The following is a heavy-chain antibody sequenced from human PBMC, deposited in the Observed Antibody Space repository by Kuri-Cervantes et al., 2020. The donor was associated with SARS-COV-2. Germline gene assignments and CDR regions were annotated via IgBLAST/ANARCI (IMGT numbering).Heavy chain of an antibody. J-gene: IGHJ4*02. CDR3: ARGRSPGY. V-gene: IGHV4-34*01. CDR2: INHSGST. Sequence: SETLSLTCAVYGGSFSGYYWSWIRQPPGKGLEWIGEINHSGSTNYNPSLKSRVTISVDTSKNQFSLTLSSVTAADTAAYYCARGRSPGYWGQGTLVTVSS. CDR1: GGSFSGYY.